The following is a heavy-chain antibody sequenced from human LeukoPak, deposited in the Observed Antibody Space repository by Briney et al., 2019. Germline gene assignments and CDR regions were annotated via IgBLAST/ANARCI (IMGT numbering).Heavy chain of an antibody. J-gene: IGHJ4*02. CDR2: IRSTTSGGTT. V-gene: IGHV3-49*04. D-gene: IGHD4-11*01. CDR3: TRATYSNYPY. CDR1: GYTFGDYG. Sequence: PGRSLRLSCTTSGYTFGDYGMNWGRQAPGEGLGWVGFIRSTTSGGTTEYAASVKGRFTISRDDSKSIAYLQMNSLQTEDTAVYYCTRATYSNYPYWGQGTLVTVSS.